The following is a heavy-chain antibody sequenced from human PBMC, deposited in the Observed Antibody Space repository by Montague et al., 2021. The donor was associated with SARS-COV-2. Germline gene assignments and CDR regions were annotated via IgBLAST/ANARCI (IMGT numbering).Heavy chain of an antibody. J-gene: IGHJ3*01. CDR1: GGSFSNYY. V-gene: IGHV4-34*01. CDR3: ARGWRPVVVPGAGPSGRAFGL. CDR2: VNQSGTT. D-gene: IGHD2-2*01. Sequence: SETLSLTCAISGGSFSNYYWSWIRQPPGKGLEWIGEVNQSGTTIYNPSVKSGVTISEDTSKNQLYLRSNSVTAADTAVYYCARGWRPVVVPGAGPSGRAFGLWGQGTMVTVSS.